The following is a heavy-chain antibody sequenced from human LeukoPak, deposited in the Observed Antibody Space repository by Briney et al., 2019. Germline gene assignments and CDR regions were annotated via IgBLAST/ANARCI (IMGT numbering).Heavy chain of an antibody. V-gene: IGHV1-18*01. Sequence: ASVKVSCKAFGYTFTSYGISWVRQAPGQGLEWMGWISAYNGNTNYAQKLQGRVTMTTDTSTSTAYMELRSLRSDDTAVYYCARDPPFVVVPAATLDYWGQGTLVTVSS. CDR2: ISAYNGNT. D-gene: IGHD2-2*01. J-gene: IGHJ4*02. CDR1: GYTFTSYG. CDR3: ARDPPFVVVPAATLDY.